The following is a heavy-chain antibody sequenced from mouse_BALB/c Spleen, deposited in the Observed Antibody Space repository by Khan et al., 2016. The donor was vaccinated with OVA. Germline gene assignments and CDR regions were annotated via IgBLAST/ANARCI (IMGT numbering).Heavy chain of an antibody. D-gene: IGHD2-13*01. CDR3: TRHGDVAWFTY. Sequence: EVQLQQSGPELMKPGASVKISCKASGYSFTSYYIHWVMQSHGKSLEWIGYIDPFGGGTTYNQKFKGKATLTVDKSSSTAYIHISNLTSEDSAVYYCTRHGDVAWFTYWGQGTLVTVSA. CDR2: IDPFGGGT. V-gene: IGHV1S135*01. J-gene: IGHJ3*01. CDR1: GYSFTSYY.